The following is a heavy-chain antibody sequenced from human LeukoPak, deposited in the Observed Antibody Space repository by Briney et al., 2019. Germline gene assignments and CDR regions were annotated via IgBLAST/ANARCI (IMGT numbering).Heavy chain of an antibody. V-gene: IGHV3-23*01. CDR2: ISVSGGST. J-gene: IGHJ6*02. CDR1: GFTFSSYA. CDR3: AKGTGDQLLWSARYYYYGMDV. D-gene: IGHD2-2*01. Sequence: GGSLRLSCAASGFTFSSYAMSWVRQAPGKGLEWVSAISVSGGSTYYADSVKGRFTISRDNSKNTLYLQMNSLRAEYTAVYYCAKGTGDQLLWSARYYYYGMDVWGQGTTVTVSS.